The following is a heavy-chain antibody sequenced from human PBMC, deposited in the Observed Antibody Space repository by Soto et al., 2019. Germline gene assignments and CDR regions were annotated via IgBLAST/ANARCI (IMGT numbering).Heavy chain of an antibody. CDR1: GGSVSSGSYY. Sequence: PSETLSLTCTVSGGSVSSGSYYWSWIRQPPGKGLEWIGYIYYSGSTNYNPSLKSRVTISVDTSKNQFSLKLSSVTAADTAVYYCARESYDFWSGSRGGWFDPWGQGTLVTVSS. CDR3: ARESYDFWSGSRGGWFDP. D-gene: IGHD3-3*01. CDR2: IYYSGST. V-gene: IGHV4-61*01. J-gene: IGHJ5*02.